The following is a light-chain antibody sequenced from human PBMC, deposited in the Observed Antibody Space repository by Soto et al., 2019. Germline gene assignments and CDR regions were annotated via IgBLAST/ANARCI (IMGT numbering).Light chain of an antibody. CDR2: KAS. Sequence: DIQMTQSPSTLSASVGDRVTITCRASQSISSWLAWYQQKPGKAPKLLIYKASSLESGVPSRFSGSGSGTEFTLTISSLQPDDFANYYCQPYNSYSWTFGQGTKVDIK. CDR1: QSISSW. CDR3: QPYNSYSWT. J-gene: IGKJ1*01. V-gene: IGKV1-5*03.